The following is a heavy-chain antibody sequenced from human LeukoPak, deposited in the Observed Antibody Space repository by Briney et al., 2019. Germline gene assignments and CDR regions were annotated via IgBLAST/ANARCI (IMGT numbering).Heavy chain of an antibody. CDR1: GYTFTSYY. CDR2: INPSGGST. D-gene: IGHD6-13*01. J-gene: IGHJ5*02. CDR3: ARGHSSSWEYNWFDP. V-gene: IGHV1-46*03. Sequence: ASVKVSCKASGYTFTSYYMHWVRQAPGQGLERMGIINPSGGSTSYAQKFQGRVTMTGDTSTSTVYMELSSLRSEDTAVYYCARGHSSSWEYNWFDPWGQGTLVTVSS.